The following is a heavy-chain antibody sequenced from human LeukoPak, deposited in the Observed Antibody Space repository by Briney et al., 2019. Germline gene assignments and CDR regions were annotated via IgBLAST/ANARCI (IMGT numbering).Heavy chain of an antibody. CDR2: IYTSGST. Sequence: SETLSLTCTVSGGSISSGSYYWSWIRQPAGKGLEWIGRIYTSGSTNYNPSLKSRVTISVDTSKNQFSLKLSSVTAADTAVYYCARDSGIQLCDYWGQGTLVTVPS. CDR3: ARDSGIQLCDY. V-gene: IGHV4-61*02. J-gene: IGHJ4*02. D-gene: IGHD5-18*01. CDR1: GGSISSGSYY.